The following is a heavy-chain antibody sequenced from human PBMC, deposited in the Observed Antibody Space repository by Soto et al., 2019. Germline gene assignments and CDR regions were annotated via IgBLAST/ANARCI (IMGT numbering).Heavy chain of an antibody. Sequence: SETLSLTCTVSRGSISSYYWNWIRQPPGKGLEWIGYIYYSGTTYYNPSLKSRLTISIDTSKKQFSLRLTSVTAADTAVYYCATYVSSGPAFWGQGTLVTVSS. J-gene: IGHJ4*02. CDR3: ATYVSSGPAF. D-gene: IGHD3-22*01. CDR2: IYYSGTT. V-gene: IGHV4-59*08. CDR1: RGSISSYY.